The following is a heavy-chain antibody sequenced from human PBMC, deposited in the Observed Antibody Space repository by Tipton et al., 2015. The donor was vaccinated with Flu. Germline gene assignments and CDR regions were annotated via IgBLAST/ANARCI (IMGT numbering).Heavy chain of an antibody. CDR1: GFTFNSYW. Sequence: SLRLSCAASGFTFNSYWMTWVRQAPGEGLEWVANINQDGSDKNYVDSVKGRFTISRDNTKNSMYLQMNSLRAEDTAVYYCARLRENFWGQGTLVTVSS. D-gene: IGHD4/OR15-4a*01. CDR2: INQDGSDK. CDR3: ARLRENF. V-gene: IGHV3-7*01. J-gene: IGHJ4*02.